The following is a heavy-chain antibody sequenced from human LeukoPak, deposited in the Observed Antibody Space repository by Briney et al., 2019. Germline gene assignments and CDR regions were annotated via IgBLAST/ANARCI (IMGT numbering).Heavy chain of an antibody. Sequence: ASVKVSCKASGYTFTSYGISWVRQAPGQGLEWMGWISAYNGNTNYAQKLQGRVTMTTDTSTSTAYMELRSLRSDDTAVYYCARGGPLYYYDSSGYPSGAFDIWGQGTMVTVSS. CDR3: ARGGPLYYYDSSGYPSGAFDI. D-gene: IGHD3-22*01. CDR1: GYTFTSYG. J-gene: IGHJ3*02. CDR2: ISAYNGNT. V-gene: IGHV1-18*01.